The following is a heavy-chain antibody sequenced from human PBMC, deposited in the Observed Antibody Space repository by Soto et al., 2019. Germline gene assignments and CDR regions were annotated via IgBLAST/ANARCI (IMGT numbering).Heavy chain of an antibody. CDR1: GGTFSTYT. Sequence: ASVKVSCKASGGTFSTYTITWVRQAPGQGLEWMGRIIPIIGIINYAQKFQGRVTISADKFTSTAYMKLTRLRSNNTAVYYCARVAPYYDFWSGYYGINWFDPWGQGTLVTVSS. CDR2: IIPIIGII. D-gene: IGHD3-3*01. V-gene: IGHV1-69*02. J-gene: IGHJ5*02. CDR3: ARVAPYYDFWSGYYGINWFDP.